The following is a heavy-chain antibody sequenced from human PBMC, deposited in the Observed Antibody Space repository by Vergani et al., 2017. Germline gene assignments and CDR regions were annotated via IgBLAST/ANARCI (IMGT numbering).Heavy chain of an antibody. CDR2: IYNSGNG. J-gene: IGHJ2*01. CDR1: GGSISANTYH. Sequence: QLQLQESGPGLVKPSETLSLTCSVSGGSISANTYHWGWIRQPPGKGLEWIGSIYNSGNGDSSSSLKSRVTISADTSKNQFSLRLTSVTAADTAVYYCASGKYYSDSTSHFRGRYFDVWGRGTLVTVPS. D-gene: IGHD3-16*01. V-gene: IGHV4-39*01. CDR3: ASGKYYSDSTSHFRGRYFDV.